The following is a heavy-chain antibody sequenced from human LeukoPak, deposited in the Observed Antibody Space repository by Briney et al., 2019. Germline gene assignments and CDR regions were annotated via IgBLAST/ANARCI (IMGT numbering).Heavy chain of an antibody. J-gene: IGHJ4*02. CDR2: IYYSGST. D-gene: IGHD5-12*01. V-gene: IGHV4-30-4*01. CDR1: GGSISSGDYY. CDR3: ARARGEVAIDY. Sequence: PSETLSLTCTVSGGSISSGDYYWSWIRQPPGKGLEWIGYIYYSGSTYYNPSLKSRVTLLVDTSKNQFSLKLSSVTAADTAVYYCARARGEVAIDYWGQGTRVTVSS.